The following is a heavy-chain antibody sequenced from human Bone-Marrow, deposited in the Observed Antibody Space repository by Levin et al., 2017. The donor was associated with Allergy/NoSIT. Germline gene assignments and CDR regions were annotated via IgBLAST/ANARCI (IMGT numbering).Heavy chain of an antibody. CDR3: ASLGYTISYYDYAMDV. J-gene: IGHJ6*02. V-gene: IGHV4-59*01. CDR1: CGSISNSY. Sequence: SQTLSLTCSVSCGSISNSYWSWIRPAPGKGLEWIGYIKNSGTTKYNPSLNSRVTISADTSKNQVSLRLTSVTAADTAVYYCASLGYTISYYDYAMDVWGQGTTVTVSS. D-gene: IGHD5-12*01. CDR2: IKNSGTT.